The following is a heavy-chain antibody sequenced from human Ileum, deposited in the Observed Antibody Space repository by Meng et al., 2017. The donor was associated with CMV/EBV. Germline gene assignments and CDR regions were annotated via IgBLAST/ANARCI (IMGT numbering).Heavy chain of an antibody. D-gene: IGHD3-22*01. CDR3: ARGHYDSF. CDR1: GFSFSDFH. J-gene: IGHJ4*02. Sequence: VSLVDARGDLGNPGGSLRLSCGASGFSFSDFHMNWIRQAPGKGPEWVSFISRDNTYTNYADSVKGRFTISRDNAKNLLFLQMNSLRVEDTALYYCARGHYDSFWGRGTLVTVSS. V-gene: IGHV3-11*06. CDR2: ISRDNTYT.